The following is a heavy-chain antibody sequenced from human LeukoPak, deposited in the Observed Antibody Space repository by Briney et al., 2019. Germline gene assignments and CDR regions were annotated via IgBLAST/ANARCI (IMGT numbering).Heavy chain of an antibody. J-gene: IGHJ4*02. D-gene: IGHD3-10*01. CDR1: GFTFSSYA. CDR2: ISGSGGST. Sequence: QSGGSLRLSCAASGFTFSSYAMSWVRQAPGKGLEWVSAISGSGGSTYYADSVKGRFTISRDNSKNTLYQQMNSLRAEDTAVYYCAKSDYYYGSGSYYSNDYWGQGTLVTVSS. CDR3: AKSDYYYGSGSYYSNDY. V-gene: IGHV3-23*01.